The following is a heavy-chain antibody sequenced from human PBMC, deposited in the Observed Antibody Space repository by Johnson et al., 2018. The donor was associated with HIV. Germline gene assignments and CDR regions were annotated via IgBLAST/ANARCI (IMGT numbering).Heavy chain of an antibody. CDR2: ISSNGSTI. D-gene: IGHD6-19*01. J-gene: IGHJ3*02. V-gene: IGHV3-48*04. CDR1: GLTFSSYA. CDR3: ARGSGQWLAAGLIQGTAFDI. Sequence: VQLVESGGGVVQPGRSLRLSCAASGLTFSSYAMYCVRQAPGKGLEWVSYISSNGSTIYYADSVKGRFTFSRDNAKNSLYLQMGSLRADDMAVYYCARGSGQWLAAGLIQGTAFDIWGQGTMVTVSS.